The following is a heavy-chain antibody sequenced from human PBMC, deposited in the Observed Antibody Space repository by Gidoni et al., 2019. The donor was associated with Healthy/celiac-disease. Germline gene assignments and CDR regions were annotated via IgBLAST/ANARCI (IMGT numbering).Heavy chain of an antibody. CDR2: IYYSGST. J-gene: IGHJ6*02. CDR1: VGSISSSRYH. D-gene: IGHD3-16*01. CDR3: ARGVDFGFLVSGMDV. V-gene: IGHV4-39*01. Sequence: QLQLQESGPGLVKPSETLSLTCTVSVGSISSSRYHWGWIRQPPGKGLEGIGSIYYSGSTYYNPSLKSRVTISVDTSKNQFSLKLSSVTAADTAVYYCARGVDFGFLVSGMDVWGQGTTVTVSS.